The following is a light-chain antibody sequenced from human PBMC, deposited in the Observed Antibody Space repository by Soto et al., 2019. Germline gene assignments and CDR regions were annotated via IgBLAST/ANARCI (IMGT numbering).Light chain of an antibody. V-gene: IGKV1-12*01. Sequence: IQMTRSPSSVSASVGDIVGSASRAMQDICDWLIWYQHKPGKAPKVLIYAATNLQSGAPSRFSGSASGTDFTLTISNLQPEDFATYYCQQGKSFPITFGQGTRLEIK. J-gene: IGKJ5*01. CDR1: QDICDW. CDR2: AAT. CDR3: QQGKSFPIT.